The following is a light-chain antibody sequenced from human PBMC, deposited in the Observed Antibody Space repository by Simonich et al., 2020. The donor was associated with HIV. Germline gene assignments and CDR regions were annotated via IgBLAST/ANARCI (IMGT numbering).Light chain of an antibody. CDR1: QTISTW. CDR3: QQYNNYRT. V-gene: IGKV1-5*03. Sequence: DIQMTQSPSTLSASVGDRVTITCRANQTISTWLAWYQQKPGKAPKLLIYKASNLESGVPSRFSGSGSGTEFTLTISSLQPDDFATYYCQQYNNYRTFGQGTKVEIK. J-gene: IGKJ1*01. CDR2: KAS.